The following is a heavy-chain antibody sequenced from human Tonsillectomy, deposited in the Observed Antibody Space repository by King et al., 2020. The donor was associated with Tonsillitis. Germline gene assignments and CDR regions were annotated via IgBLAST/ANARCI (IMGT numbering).Heavy chain of an antibody. CDR3: AKDISLRIDAFDT. V-gene: IGHV3-9*01. Sequence: VQLVESGGGLVQPGRSLRLSCAASGFTFDDFAMHWVRQAPGKGLEWVSHISWNSNSIGYADSVKGRFTISRDNANNSLYLQMKSLRAEDTALYYCAKDISLRIDAFDTWGQGTMVTVSS. J-gene: IGHJ3*02. D-gene: IGHD5/OR15-5a*01. CDR2: ISWNSNSI. CDR1: GFTFDDFA.